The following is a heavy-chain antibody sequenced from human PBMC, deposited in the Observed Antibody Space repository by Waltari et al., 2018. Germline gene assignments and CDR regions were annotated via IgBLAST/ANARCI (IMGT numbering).Heavy chain of an antibody. V-gene: IGHV4-39*07. D-gene: IGHD3-22*01. CDR1: GGSISSSSYY. CDR2: IYYSGST. Sequence: QLQLQESGPGLVKPSETLSLTRTVSGGSISSSSYYWGWIRQPPGKGLEWIGSIYYSGSTYYNPSLKSRVTISVDTSKNQFSLKLSSVTAADTAVYYCARSYYYDSSGYFYWGQGTLVTVSS. J-gene: IGHJ4*02. CDR3: ARSYYYDSSGYFY.